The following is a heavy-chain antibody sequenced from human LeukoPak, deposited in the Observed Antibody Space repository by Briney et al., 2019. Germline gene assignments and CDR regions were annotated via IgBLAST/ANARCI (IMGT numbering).Heavy chain of an antibody. V-gene: IGHV1-18*01. J-gene: IGHJ4*02. CDR3: ARDLPIAVAGTGTFDY. Sequence: GASVKVSCKASGYTFTSYGISWVRQAPGQGLEWMGWISAYNGNTNYAQKLQGRVTMTTDTSTSTAYMELRSLRSDDTAVYYCARDLPIAVAGTGTFDYWGQGTLVTVSS. D-gene: IGHD6-13*01. CDR1: GYTFTSYG. CDR2: ISAYNGNT.